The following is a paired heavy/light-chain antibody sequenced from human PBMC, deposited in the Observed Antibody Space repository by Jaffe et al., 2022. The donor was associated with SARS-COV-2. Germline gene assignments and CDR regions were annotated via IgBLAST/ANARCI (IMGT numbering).Heavy chain of an antibody. CDR1: GGTFSSRNS. CDR3: AGDQNWFHP. J-gene: IGHJ5*02. Sequence: QVPLVQSGAEVKTPGSSVKVSCKASGGTFSSRNSVSWVRQAPGQGLEWLGGITPMFDFVTVAEKFQGRLTIAADPSSATAYMELASLTSADTAIYFCAGDQNWFHPWGQGTLVTVSS. V-gene: IGHV1-69*17. CDR2: ITPMFDFV.
Light chain of an antibody. V-gene: IGKV3-20*01. CDR1: QTVRSSN. CDR2: DAS. CDR3: QQYGTPPLT. Sequence: EIVLTQSPDTLSLSPGERATLFCRASQTVRSSNLAWYQQKVGEAPRLLMYDASNRASGVPDRFSGSGSGTDFTLTISTLEPADFAIYYCQQYGTPPLTFGGGTKVEVK. J-gene: IGKJ4*01.